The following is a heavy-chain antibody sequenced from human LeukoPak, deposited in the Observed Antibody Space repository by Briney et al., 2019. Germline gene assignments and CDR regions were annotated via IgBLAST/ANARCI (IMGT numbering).Heavy chain of an antibody. D-gene: IGHD3-10*01. Sequence: ASVKVSCKASGYTFTSYAMNWVRQAPGQGLEWMGWINTNTGNPTYAQGFTGRFVFSLDTSVSTAYPQISSLKAEDTAVYYCAISGRLSPPHVSDYWGQGTLVTVSS. CDR3: AISGRLSPPHVSDY. CDR2: INTNTGNP. J-gene: IGHJ4*02. CDR1: GYTFTSYA. V-gene: IGHV7-4-1*02.